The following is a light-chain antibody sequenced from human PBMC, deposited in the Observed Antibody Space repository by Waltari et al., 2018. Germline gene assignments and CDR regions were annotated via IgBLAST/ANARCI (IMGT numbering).Light chain of an antibody. V-gene: IGKV2-28*01. CDR3: MEALQSVT. J-gene: IGKJ5*01. CDR1: QSLLDNNEYNY. CDR2: LGS. Sequence: DIVMTQSPLSLPVTPGEPASISCRSSQSLLDNNEYNYLDWYLQKPGQSPQILIYLGSNRAAGVPDRVSGSGSGTDFTLKISRVEAEDAGVYYCMEALQSVTFGQGTRLEIK.